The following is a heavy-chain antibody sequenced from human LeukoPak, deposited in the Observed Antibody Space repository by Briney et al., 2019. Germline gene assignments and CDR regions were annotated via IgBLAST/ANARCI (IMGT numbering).Heavy chain of an antibody. V-gene: IGHV4-59*01. Sequence: SETLSLTCTVSGGSISSYYWSWIRQPPGKGLEWIGYIYYSGSTNYNPSLKSRVTISVDTSKKQFSLKLKSVTAADTAVYYCAGDGDFRGFDYWGQGTLVTDSS. CDR3: AGDGDFRGFDY. J-gene: IGHJ4*02. D-gene: IGHD4-17*01. CDR1: GGSISSYY. CDR2: IYYSGST.